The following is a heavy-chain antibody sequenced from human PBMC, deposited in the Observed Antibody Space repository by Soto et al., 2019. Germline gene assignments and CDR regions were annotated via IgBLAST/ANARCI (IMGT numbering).Heavy chain of an antibody. V-gene: IGHV3-7*01. CDR1: GFNFSRSW. Sequence: GGSLRLSCEASGFNFSRSWMSWVRQAPGKGLEWVANMKEDGSEKYYADSVRGRFTISRDNAKNSVHLQMNSLRVEDTAVYYCARGFYTDYWGQGALVTVSS. CDR3: ARGFYTDY. CDR2: MKEDGSEK. D-gene: IGHD3-3*01. J-gene: IGHJ4*02.